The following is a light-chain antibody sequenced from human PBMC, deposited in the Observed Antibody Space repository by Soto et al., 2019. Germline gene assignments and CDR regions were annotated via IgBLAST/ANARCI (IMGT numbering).Light chain of an antibody. CDR3: QQYGSSPIT. CDR2: GAS. Sequence: EIVLTQSPGTLSLSPGERATLSCRVSQSVSSSYLAWYQQKPGQAPRLLISGASSRATGIPDRFSGSGSGTDFTLTISRLEREDFAVYYCQQYGSSPITFGQGTRLEIK. CDR1: QSVSSSY. J-gene: IGKJ5*01. V-gene: IGKV3-20*01.